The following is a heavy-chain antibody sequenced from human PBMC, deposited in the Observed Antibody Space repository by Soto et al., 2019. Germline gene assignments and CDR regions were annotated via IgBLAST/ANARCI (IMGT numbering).Heavy chain of an antibody. D-gene: IGHD1-7*01. CDR2: IIPISGAA. V-gene: IGHV1-69*06. Sequence: GASVKVSCKASGGTFSNYVVNWVRQAPGQGLEWMGRIIPISGAANYAQKFQGRVTITADKSTSTSYMELSSLRSEDTAVYYCARDMTRTVVCYFDFWGHGTLVTVSS. CDR3: ARDMTRTVVCYFDF. J-gene: IGHJ4*01. CDR1: GGTFSNYV.